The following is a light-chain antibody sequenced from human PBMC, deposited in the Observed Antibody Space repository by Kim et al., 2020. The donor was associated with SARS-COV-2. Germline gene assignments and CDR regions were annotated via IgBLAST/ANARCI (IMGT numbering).Light chain of an antibody. V-gene: IGKV3-15*01. CDR2: DAT. Sequence: SPGDRATRSCRASQTINNKLVWYQQKPGQAPRLLIYDATTRATGVPARFIGSGSETDFTLTISSLQSEDFAVYYCQQSNDWPPLTFGQGTKVDIK. CDR3: QQSNDWPPLT. J-gene: IGKJ1*01. CDR1: QTINNK.